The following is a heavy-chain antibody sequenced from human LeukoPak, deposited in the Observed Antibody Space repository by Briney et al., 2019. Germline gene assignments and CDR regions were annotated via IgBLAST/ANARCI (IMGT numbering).Heavy chain of an antibody. CDR3: ARGRVSSSTWYSTYYYYFYMDV. D-gene: IGHD1-1*01. V-gene: IGHV4-38-2*02. CDR2: IDHSGTT. Sequence: SETLSLTCSVSADSISSGHYWGWIRQPPGKGLEWIGSIDHSGTTYYNPSLKSRDTISVDTSKTQFSLKLSSVTAADTAVYFCARGRVSSSTWYSTYYYYFYMDVWGKGTTVTVSS. J-gene: IGHJ6*03. CDR1: ADSISSGHY.